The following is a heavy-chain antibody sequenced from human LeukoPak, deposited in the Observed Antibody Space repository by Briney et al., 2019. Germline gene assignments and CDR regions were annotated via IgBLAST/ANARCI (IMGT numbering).Heavy chain of an antibody. D-gene: IGHD3-10*01. CDR3: ARSVVRGVPDY. CDR2: IYHSGST. CDR1: GGSISSGGYS. Sequence: KPSETLSLTCAVSGGSISSGGYSWSWIRQPPGKGLEWIGYIYHSGSTYYNPSLKSRVTISVDRSKNQFSLKLSSVTAADTAVYYCARSVVRGVPDYRGQGTLVTVSS. J-gene: IGHJ4*02. V-gene: IGHV4-30-2*01.